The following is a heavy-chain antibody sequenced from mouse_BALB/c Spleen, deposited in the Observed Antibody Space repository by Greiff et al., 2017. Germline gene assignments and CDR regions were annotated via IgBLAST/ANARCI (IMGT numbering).Heavy chain of an antibody. D-gene: IGHD1-2*01. V-gene: IGHV7-3*02. CDR3: ARDTPSITTATHYAMDY. J-gene: IGHJ4*01. Sequence: EVKVEESGGGLVQPGGSLRLSCATSGFTFTDYYMSWVRQPPGKALEWLGFIRNKANGYTTEYSASVKGRFTISRDNSQSILYLQMNTLRAEDSATYYCARDTPSITTATHYAMDYWGQGTSVTVSS. CDR1: GFTFTDYY. CDR2: IRNKANGYTT.